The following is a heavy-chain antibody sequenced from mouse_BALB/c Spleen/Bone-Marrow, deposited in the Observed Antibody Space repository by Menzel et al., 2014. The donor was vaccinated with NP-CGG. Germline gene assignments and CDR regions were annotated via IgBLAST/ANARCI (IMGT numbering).Heavy chain of an antibody. CDR2: ISNLAYSI. J-gene: IGHJ2*01. CDR1: GFNFSDYG. CDR3: TRDRGYDEGYYCDY. D-gene: IGHD2-2*01. Sequence: EVMLVESGGGVVQPGGSRKLSCAASGFNFSDYGMAWVRLAPGKGPEWVAFISNLAYSIYYADTVTGRFTISRENAKNTMSLEMRSLRFEDTAMYFCTRDRGYDEGYYCDYWGQGTTLTVSS. V-gene: IGHV5-15*02.